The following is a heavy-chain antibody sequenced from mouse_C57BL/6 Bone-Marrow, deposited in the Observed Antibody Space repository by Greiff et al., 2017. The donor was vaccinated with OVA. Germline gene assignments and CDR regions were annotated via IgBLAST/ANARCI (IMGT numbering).Heavy chain of an antibody. CDR1: GYSITSGYD. Sequence: EVQLVESGPGMVKPSQSLSLTCTVTGYSITSGYDWHWIRHFPGNKLEWMGYISYSGSTNYNPSLKSRISITHDTSKNHFFLKLNSVTTEDTATYYCASLYYGNSQAWFAYWGQGTLVTVSA. CDR3: ASLYYGNSQAWFAY. J-gene: IGHJ3*01. CDR2: ISYSGST. D-gene: IGHD2-1*01. V-gene: IGHV3-1*01.